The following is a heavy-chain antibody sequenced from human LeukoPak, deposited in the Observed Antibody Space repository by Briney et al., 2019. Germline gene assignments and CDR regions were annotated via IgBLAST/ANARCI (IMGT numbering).Heavy chain of an antibody. CDR2: INHSGST. J-gene: IGHJ4*02. D-gene: IGHD4-17*01. Sequence: PSETLSLTCAVYGGSFSGYYWSWIRQPPGKGLEWIGEINHSGSTNYNPSLKSRVTISVDTSKNQFSLKLSSVTAADTAVYYCARDVYGDYVYDYWGQGTLVTVSS. V-gene: IGHV4-34*01. CDR3: ARDVYGDYVYDY. CDR1: GGSFSGYY.